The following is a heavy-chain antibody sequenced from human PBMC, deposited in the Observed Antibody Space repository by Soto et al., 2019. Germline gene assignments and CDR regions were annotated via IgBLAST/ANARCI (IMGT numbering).Heavy chain of an antibody. J-gene: IGHJ6*02. CDR3: ARLWGPRTAAHYGMDV. D-gene: IGHD3-16*01. V-gene: IGHV1-69*13. CDR2: IIPIFGTA. CDR1: GGTFSSYA. Sequence: ASVKVSCKASGGTFSSYAISWVRQAPGQGLEWMGGIIPIFGTANYAQKFPGRVTITADESTSTAYRELRSLRSEDTAVYYCARLWGPRTAAHYGMDVWGQGTTVTVSS.